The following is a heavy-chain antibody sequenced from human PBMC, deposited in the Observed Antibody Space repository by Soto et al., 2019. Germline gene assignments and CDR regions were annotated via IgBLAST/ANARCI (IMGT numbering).Heavy chain of an antibody. V-gene: IGHV1-8*01. D-gene: IGHD1-26*01. CDR3: ERGVTAGVGY. J-gene: IGHJ4*02. CDR2: MQPSSGRT. Sequence: QVQLVQSGAEVREPGASVKVSCKASGYSFTSLDINWVRQTTGQGLEWMGWMQPSSGRTGYAQKFQGRVTMTRDTSINPAYMELSSLTSDDTALYYGERGVTAGVGYWGQGTLVTVSS. CDR1: GYSFTSLD.